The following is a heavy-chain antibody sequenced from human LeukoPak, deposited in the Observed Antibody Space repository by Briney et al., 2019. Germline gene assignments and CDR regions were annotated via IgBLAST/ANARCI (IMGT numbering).Heavy chain of an antibody. V-gene: IGHV1-69*02. D-gene: IGHD2-2*02. CDR2: IIPILGIA. Sequence: SAKVSCKASGGTFSSYTISWVRQAPGQGLEWMGRIIPILGIANYAQKFQGRVTITADKSTSTAYMELSSLRSEDTAVYYCARGRSMGYCSSTSCYTVGFDPWGQGTLVTVSS. CDR3: ARGRSMGYCSSTSCYTVGFDP. J-gene: IGHJ5*02. CDR1: GGTFSSYT.